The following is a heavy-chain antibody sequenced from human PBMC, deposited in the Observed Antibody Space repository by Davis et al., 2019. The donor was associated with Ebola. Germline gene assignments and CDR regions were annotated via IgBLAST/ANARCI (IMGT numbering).Heavy chain of an antibody. J-gene: IGHJ3*02. CDR3: AREGGYYDRPEVSAFDI. D-gene: IGHD3-22*01. V-gene: IGHV3-7*01. CDR1: GFTFSSYW. CDR2: IKQDGSEK. Sequence: PGGSLRLSCAASGFTFSSYWMSWVRQAPRKGLEWVANIKQDGSEKYYVDSVKGRFTISRDNAKNSLYLQMNSLRAEDTAVYYCAREGGYYDRPEVSAFDIWGQGTMVTVSS.